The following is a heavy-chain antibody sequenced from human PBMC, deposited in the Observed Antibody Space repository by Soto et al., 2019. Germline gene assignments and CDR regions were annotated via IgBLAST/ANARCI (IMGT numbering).Heavy chain of an antibody. CDR1: GYTFTSYG. D-gene: IGHD2-15*01. CDR3: ATRIGNIGGYWLDT. Sequence: SVKVSCKASGYTFTSYGISWVRQARGQGLEWIGWIVLGNGNTNYAQKFQERVTITRDMSTSTAYMEMRSLTFEDTAVYYCATRIGNIGGYWLDTWGQGTLFTVSS. CDR2: IVLGNGNT. J-gene: IGHJ5*02. V-gene: IGHV1-58*02.